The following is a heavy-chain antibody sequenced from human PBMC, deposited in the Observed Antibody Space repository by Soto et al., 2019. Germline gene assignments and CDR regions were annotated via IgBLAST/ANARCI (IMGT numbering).Heavy chain of an antibody. CDR2: ISWNSGSI. CDR1: GFTFDDYA. CDR3: AKDKVPMDYSNPYFDY. Sequence: PGGSLRLSCAASGFTFDDYAMHWVRQAPGKGLEWVSGISWNSGSIGYADSVKGRFTISRDNAKNSLYLQMNSLRAEDTALYYCAKDKVPMDYSNPYFDYWGQGTLVTVSS. J-gene: IGHJ4*02. V-gene: IGHV3-9*01. D-gene: IGHD4-4*01.